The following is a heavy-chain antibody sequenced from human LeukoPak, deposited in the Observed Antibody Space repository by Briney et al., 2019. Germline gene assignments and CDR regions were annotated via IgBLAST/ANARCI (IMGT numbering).Heavy chain of an antibody. Sequence: PGGSLRLSCAASGFTFDDYGMSWVRQAPGKGLEWVSSISSSSSYIYYADSVRGRFTISRDNAKNSLYLQMNSLRAEDTAVYYCARDLSDCSSTSCYSSYYYWGQGTLVTVSS. V-gene: IGHV3-21*01. CDR3: ARDLSDCSSTSCYSSYYY. CDR2: ISSSSSYI. CDR1: GFTFDDYG. D-gene: IGHD2-2*01. J-gene: IGHJ4*02.